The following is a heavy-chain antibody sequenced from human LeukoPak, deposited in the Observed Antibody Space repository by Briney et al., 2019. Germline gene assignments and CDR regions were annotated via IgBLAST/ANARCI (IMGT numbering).Heavy chain of an antibody. J-gene: IGHJ6*02. CDR3: AKSGGGPSSPYYYYGMDV. Sequence: GGSLRLSCAASGVTFSSYGMHWVRQAPGKGLEWVAVISYDGSNKYYADSVKGRFTISRDNSKDTLYLQMSSLRADDTAVYYCAKSGGGPSSPYYYYGMDVWGQGTTVTVSS. CDR2: ISYDGSNK. CDR1: GVTFSSYG. D-gene: IGHD4-23*01. V-gene: IGHV3-30*18.